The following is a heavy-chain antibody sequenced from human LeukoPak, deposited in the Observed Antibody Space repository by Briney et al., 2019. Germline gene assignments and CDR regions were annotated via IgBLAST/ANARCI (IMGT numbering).Heavy chain of an antibody. Sequence: ASVKVSCKASGGTFRSYAVNWVRQAPGQGLEWMGWINPNSGGTNYAQKFQGRVTMTRDTSISTAYMELSRLRSDDTAVYYCARWARIAIYGGLRADAFDIWGQGTMVTVSS. D-gene: IGHD2-21*01. V-gene: IGHV1-2*02. CDR2: INPNSGGT. CDR1: GGTFRSYA. CDR3: ARWARIAIYGGLRADAFDI. J-gene: IGHJ3*02.